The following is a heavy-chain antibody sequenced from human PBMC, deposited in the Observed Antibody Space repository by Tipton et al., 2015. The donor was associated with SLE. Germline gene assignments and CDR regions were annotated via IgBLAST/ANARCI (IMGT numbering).Heavy chain of an antibody. Sequence: TLSLTCVVSGYSISSGYYWGWIRQPPGKGLEWIGSIYHSGSTYYNPSLKSRVTISVDTSKNQFSLKLSSVTAADTAVYYCATTYYDFWSGFRSGAFDIWGQGTMVTVSS. J-gene: IGHJ3*02. D-gene: IGHD3-3*01. V-gene: IGHV4-38-2*01. CDR3: ATTYYDFWSGFRSGAFDI. CDR2: IYHSGST. CDR1: GYSISSGYY.